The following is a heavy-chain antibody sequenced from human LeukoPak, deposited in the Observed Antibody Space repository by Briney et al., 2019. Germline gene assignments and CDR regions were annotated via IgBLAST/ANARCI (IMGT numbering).Heavy chain of an antibody. Sequence: GESLKIACKGSGYSFTSYWIGWVRQMPGKGLEWMGIIYPGDSDTRYSPSFQGQVTISADKSIRTTYLQWSSLEASDSGMYYCARAGRNGEGHVDHWGQGTMVTVSS. CDR2: IYPGDSDT. V-gene: IGHV5-51*01. D-gene: IGHD7-27*01. CDR1: GYSFTSYW. CDR3: ARAGRNGEGHVDH. J-gene: IGHJ4*02.